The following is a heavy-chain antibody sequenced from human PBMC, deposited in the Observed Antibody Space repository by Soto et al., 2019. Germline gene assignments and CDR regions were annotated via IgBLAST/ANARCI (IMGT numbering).Heavy chain of an antibody. CDR1: GGSFSGYY. J-gene: IGHJ4*02. Sequence: QVQLQQWGAGLLKPSETLSLTCAVYGGSFSGYYWSWIRQPPGKGLEWIGEINHSGSTNYNPSLKSRVTISVDTSKNQFSLKLSSVTAADTAVYYCARFPYGVSSFDYWGQGTLVTVSS. CDR3: ARFPYGVSSFDY. V-gene: IGHV4-34*01. CDR2: INHSGST. D-gene: IGHD4-17*01.